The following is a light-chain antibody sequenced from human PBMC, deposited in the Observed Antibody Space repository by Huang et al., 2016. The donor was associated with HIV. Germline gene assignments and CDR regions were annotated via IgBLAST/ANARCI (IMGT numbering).Light chain of an antibody. Sequence: IVMTHSPATLSVSPGERAPLSCTAGQSVSSTLAWYQQKPGQSPRLLIYNTTTRATGAPARFSGSGSGTEFTLPISLLQSEDFAVYYCQQYNNWPRTFGQGTKVDIK. CDR2: NTT. J-gene: IGKJ1*01. CDR1: QSVSST. V-gene: IGKV3-15*01. CDR3: QQYNNWPRT.